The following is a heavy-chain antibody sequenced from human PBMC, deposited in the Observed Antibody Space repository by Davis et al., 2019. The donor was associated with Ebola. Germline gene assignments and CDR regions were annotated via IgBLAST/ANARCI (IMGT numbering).Heavy chain of an antibody. J-gene: IGHJ4*02. CDR3: AKRKSGSYSEGYFDY. V-gene: IGHV3-23*01. CDR2: ISGTGITT. Sequence: GGSLSLSCATSGFTFNNYAMTWVRQPPEKGLQWVSAISGTGITTYYTDSVKGRFTISRDNSKNTLYLQMNSLRAEDTAVYYCAKRKSGSYSEGYFDYWGQGTLVTVSS. CDR1: GFTFNNYA. D-gene: IGHD1-26*01.